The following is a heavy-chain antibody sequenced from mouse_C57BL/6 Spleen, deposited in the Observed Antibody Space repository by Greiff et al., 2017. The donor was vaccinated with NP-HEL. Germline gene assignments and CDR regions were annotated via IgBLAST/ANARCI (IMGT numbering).Heavy chain of an antibody. CDR1: GYSFTGYF. D-gene: IGHD1-1*01. Sequence: VQLQQSGPELVKPGDSVKISCKASGYSFTGYFMNWVMQSHGKSLEWIGRINPYNGDTFYNQKFRGKATLTVDKSSSTAHMELRSLTSEDSAVYYCARDHYGSRDYFDYWGKGTTLTVSS. V-gene: IGHV1-20*01. CDR2: INPYNGDT. J-gene: IGHJ2*01. CDR3: ARDHYGSRDYFDY.